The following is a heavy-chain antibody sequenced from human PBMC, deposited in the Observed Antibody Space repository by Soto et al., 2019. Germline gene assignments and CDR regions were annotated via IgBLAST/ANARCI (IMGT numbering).Heavy chain of an antibody. V-gene: IGHV1-2*02. Sequence: ASVKVSCKASGYTFTGYYMHWVRQAPGQGLEWMGWINPNSGGTNYAQKFQGRVTMTRDTSISTAYMELSRLRSDDTAVYYCAGCYTDYYDWVYYYYGMDVWGQGTTVTVSS. CDR1: GYTFTGYY. CDR2: INPNSGGT. D-gene: IGHD3-22*01. CDR3: AGCYTDYYDWVYYYYGMDV. J-gene: IGHJ6*02.